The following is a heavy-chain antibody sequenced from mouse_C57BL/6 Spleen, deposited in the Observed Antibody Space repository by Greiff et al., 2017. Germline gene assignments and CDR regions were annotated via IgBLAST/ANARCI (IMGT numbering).Heavy chain of an antibody. D-gene: IGHD1-1*01. J-gene: IGHJ2*01. CDR1: GYTFTSYW. CDR2: IDPSDSYT. Sequence: QVQLQQPGAELVMPGASVKLSCKASGYTFTSYWMHWVKQRPGQGLEWIGEIDPSDSYTNYNQKFKGKSTLTVDKSSSTAYMQLSSLTSEDSAVYYCASGNYYGSSSFDYWGQGTTLTVSS. CDR3: ASGNYYGSSSFDY. V-gene: IGHV1-69*01.